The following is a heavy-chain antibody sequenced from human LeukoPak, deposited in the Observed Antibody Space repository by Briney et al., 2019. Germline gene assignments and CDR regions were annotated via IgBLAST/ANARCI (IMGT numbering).Heavy chain of an antibody. J-gene: IGHJ4*02. CDR1: GFTFDNYS. V-gene: IGHV3-43*01. Sequence: GGSLRLSCAASGFTFDNYSMHWVRQGPGKGLEWVSVISWDGGSTSYADSVKGRFTISRDNSKNSLYLQMNSLRSEDSALYYCAKDRGGVDYWGQGTLVTVSS. CDR2: ISWDGGST. CDR3: AKDRGGVDY. D-gene: IGHD3-16*01.